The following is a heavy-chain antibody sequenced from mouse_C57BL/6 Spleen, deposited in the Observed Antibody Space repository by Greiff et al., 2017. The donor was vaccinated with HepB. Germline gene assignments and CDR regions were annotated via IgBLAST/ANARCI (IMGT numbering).Heavy chain of an antibody. CDR3: ARTYGSSLAWFAY. CDR2: ISDGGSYT. D-gene: IGHD1-1*01. CDR1: GFTFSSYA. J-gene: IGHJ3*01. Sequence: DVMLVESGGGLVKPGGSLKLSCAASGFTFSSYAMSWVRQTPEKRLEWVATISDGGSYTYYPDNAKNNLYLQMSHLKSEDTAMYYCARTYGSSLAWFAYWGQGTLVTVYA. V-gene: IGHV5-4*03.